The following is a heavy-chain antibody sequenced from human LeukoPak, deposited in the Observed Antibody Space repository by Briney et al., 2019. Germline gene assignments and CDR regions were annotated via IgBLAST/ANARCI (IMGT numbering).Heavy chain of an antibody. Sequence: GASVKVSCKTSGYTFTSYGISWVRQAPGQGLEWMGWLSAYNTNANYAQKLQGRVTMTTDTSTSTAFMELRSLRSDDTAVYYCARGSNWNYSFLDFWGQGTLVTVSS. CDR2: LSAYNTNA. D-gene: IGHD1-7*01. V-gene: IGHV1-18*01. CDR1: GYTFTSYG. CDR3: ARGSNWNYSFLDF. J-gene: IGHJ4*02.